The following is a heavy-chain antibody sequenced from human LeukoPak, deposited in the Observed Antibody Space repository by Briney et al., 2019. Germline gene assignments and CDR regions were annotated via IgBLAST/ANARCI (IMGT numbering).Heavy chain of an antibody. J-gene: IGHJ4*02. CDR1: GGSISSYY. Sequence: PETLSLTCTVSGGSISSYYWSWIRQPAGKGLEWIGRIYTSGSTNYNPSLKSRVTMSVDTSKNQFSLKLSSVTAADTAVYYCARGVGNYYDSSGYFLLDYWGQGTLVTVSS. V-gene: IGHV4-4*07. CDR2: IYTSGST. D-gene: IGHD3-22*01. CDR3: ARGVGNYYDSSGYFLLDY.